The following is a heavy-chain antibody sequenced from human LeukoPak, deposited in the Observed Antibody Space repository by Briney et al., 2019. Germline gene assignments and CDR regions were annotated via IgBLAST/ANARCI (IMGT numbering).Heavy chain of an antibody. CDR2: IDYSGST. V-gene: IGHV4-39*01. CDR1: GGSISSSSYF. CDR3: ARHPRGAGSYFLGVKDPSNPDY. Sequence: SETLSLTCTVSGGSISSSSYFWGWIRQPPGKGLEWIGSIDYSGSTYYNPSLKSRVTISVDTSKNQFSLKLSSVTAADTAVYFCARHPRGAGSYFLGVKDPSNPDYWGQGTLVTVSS. J-gene: IGHJ4*02. D-gene: IGHD3-10*01.